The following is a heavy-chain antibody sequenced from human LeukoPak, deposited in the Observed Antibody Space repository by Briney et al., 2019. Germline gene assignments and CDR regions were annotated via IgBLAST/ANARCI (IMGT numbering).Heavy chain of an antibody. CDR2: IIPIFGTA. CDR1: GGTFSSYA. D-gene: IGHD1-26*01. V-gene: IGHV1-69*05. CDR3: ARARLGIVGATYFDY. Sequence: ASVKVSCKASGGTFSSYAISWVRQAPGQGLEWMGGIIPIFGTANYAQKFQGRVTITTDESTSTAYMELSSLRSEDTAVYYCARARLGIVGATYFDYWGQGTLVTVSS. J-gene: IGHJ4*02.